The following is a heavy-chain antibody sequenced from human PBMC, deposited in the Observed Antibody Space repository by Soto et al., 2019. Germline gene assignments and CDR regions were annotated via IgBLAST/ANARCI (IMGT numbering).Heavy chain of an antibody. Sequence: ASVKVSCKASGYTFTTYTVQWVRQAPGQRLEWMGWINAGNGNTKYSQKFQGRVTITRDTSATTVYMELSSLRSEDTAVYYCARDLNFGGDRWLDYWGQGTLVTVSS. D-gene: IGHD2-21*02. CDR2: INAGNGNT. J-gene: IGHJ4*02. V-gene: IGHV1-3*01. CDR3: ARDLNFGGDRWLDY. CDR1: GYTFTTYT.